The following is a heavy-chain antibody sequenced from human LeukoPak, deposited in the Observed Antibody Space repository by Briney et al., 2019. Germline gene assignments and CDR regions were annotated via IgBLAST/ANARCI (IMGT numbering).Heavy chain of an antibody. CDR2: ISPNNGNT. CDR3: ARGRKYSAFDF. V-gene: IGHV1-18*01. D-gene: IGHD6-6*01. Sequence: GASVKVSCKASGSTLDTYGIGWVRQAPRQGREWLGWISPNNGNTNYAQKLRGRLTMTTDPSTNTIYMELKSLTSDDTAVYYCARGRKYSAFDFWGLGTLVTVSS. CDR1: GSTLDTYG. J-gene: IGHJ4*02.